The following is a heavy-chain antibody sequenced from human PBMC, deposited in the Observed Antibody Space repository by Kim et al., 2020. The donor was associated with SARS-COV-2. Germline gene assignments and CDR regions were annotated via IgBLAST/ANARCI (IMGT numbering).Heavy chain of an antibody. CDR3: ARIRQKNNYYYYGMDV. CDR1: GYTFTSYG. CDR2: ISAYNGNT. V-gene: IGHV1-18*01. J-gene: IGHJ6*02. Sequence: ASVKVSCKASGYTFTSYGISWVRQAPGQGLEWMGWISAYNGNTNYAQKLQGRVTMTTDTSTSTAYMELRSLRSDDTAVYYCARIRQKNNYYYYGMDVWGQGTTVTVSS.